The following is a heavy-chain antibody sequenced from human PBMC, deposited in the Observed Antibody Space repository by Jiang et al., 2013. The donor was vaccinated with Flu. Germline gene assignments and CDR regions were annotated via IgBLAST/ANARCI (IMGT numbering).Heavy chain of an antibody. D-gene: IGHD2-2*01. CDR1: GYTLTELS. CDR3: ATGVYIVVVPVGAFDI. CDR2: FDPEDGET. V-gene: IGHV1-24*01. Sequence: GAEVKKPGASVKVSCKVSGYTLTELSMHWVRQAPGKGLEWMGGFDPEDGETIYAQKFQGRVTMTEDTSTDTAYMELSSLRSEDTAVYYCATGVYIVVVPVGAFDIWGQGTMVTVSS. J-gene: IGHJ3*02.